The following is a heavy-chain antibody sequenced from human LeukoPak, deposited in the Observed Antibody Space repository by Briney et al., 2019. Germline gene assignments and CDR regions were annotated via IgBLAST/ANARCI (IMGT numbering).Heavy chain of an antibody. CDR2: INPNSGGT. CDR3: ASESVAGTRGFDY. Sequence: ASVKVSCKASGYTFTYYYMHWVRQAPGQGLEWMGWINPNSGGTNYAQKFQGSVTMTRDTSITTAHMELSRLTSDDTAVYYCASESVAGTRGFDYWGQGTLVTVSS. V-gene: IGHV1-2*02. D-gene: IGHD6-19*01. J-gene: IGHJ4*02. CDR1: GYTFTYYY.